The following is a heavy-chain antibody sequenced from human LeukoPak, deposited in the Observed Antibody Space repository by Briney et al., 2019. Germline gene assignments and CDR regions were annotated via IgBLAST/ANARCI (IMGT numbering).Heavy chain of an antibody. CDR1: GFTFSIYW. CDR2: INPDGSHT. D-gene: IGHD1-26*01. CDR3: VRDLGGARDY. V-gene: IGHV3-74*01. Sequence: GGSLRLSCAASGFTFSIYWMQWDRQPPGKGLVWVSRINPDGSHTNYADSVKGRFTISRNNAKNTLYLQMNSLRAEDTAVYCCVRDLGGARDYWGQGTLVTVSS. J-gene: IGHJ4*02.